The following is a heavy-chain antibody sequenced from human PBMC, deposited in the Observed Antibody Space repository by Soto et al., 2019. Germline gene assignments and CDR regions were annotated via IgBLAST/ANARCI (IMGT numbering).Heavy chain of an antibody. J-gene: IGHJ5*02. D-gene: IGHD6-13*01. V-gene: IGHV4-34*01. Sequence: SETLSLTCAVYGGSFSGYYWSWIRQPPGKGLEWIGEINHSGSTNYNPSLKSRVTISVDTSKNQFSLKLSSVTAAETAVYYCALSSSWYEFDPWGQGTLVTVSS. CDR3: ALSSSWYEFDP. CDR1: GGSFSGYY. CDR2: INHSGST.